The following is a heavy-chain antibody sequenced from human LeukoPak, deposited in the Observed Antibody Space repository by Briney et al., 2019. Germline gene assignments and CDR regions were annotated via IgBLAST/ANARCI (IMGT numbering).Heavy chain of an antibody. Sequence: SETLSLTCAFYGGSFSGYYWSWIRQPPGKGLEWIGEINHSGGTKYNPSLKSRVTISLDTSKNQFSLKLSSVTAADTAVYYCARHGVDGIVVVPAAMPEGGYFDYWGQGTLVTVSS. CDR3: ARHGVDGIVVVPAAMPEGGYFDY. CDR2: INHSGGT. CDR1: GGSFSGYY. J-gene: IGHJ4*02. V-gene: IGHV4-34*01. D-gene: IGHD2-2*01.